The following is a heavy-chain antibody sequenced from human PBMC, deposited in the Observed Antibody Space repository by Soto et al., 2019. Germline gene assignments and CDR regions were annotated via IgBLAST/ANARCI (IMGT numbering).Heavy chain of an antibody. J-gene: IGHJ6*02. CDR3: AKILSTVTTYYYGMDV. CDR2: ISGSGGDT. CDR1: GFTFSTYW. V-gene: IGHV3-23*01. Sequence: PGGSLRLSCAASGFTFSTYWMSWVRQAPGKRLEGVSSISGSGGDTYYIDSVKGRFTISRDNSKNTVYLQMNSLRAEDTAVYYCAKILSTVTTYYYGMDVWGQGTTVTVSS. D-gene: IGHD4-17*01.